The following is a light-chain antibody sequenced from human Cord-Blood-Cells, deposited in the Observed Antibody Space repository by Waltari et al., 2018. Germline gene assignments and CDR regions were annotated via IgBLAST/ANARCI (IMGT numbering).Light chain of an antibody. CDR2: EVS. CDR1: SRDVGGYIY. Sequence: QSALTQPASVSGSPGQSITIPCTGTSRDVGGYIYVSWYQQHPGKAPKLMIYEVSNRPSGVSNRFSGSKSGNTASLTISGLQAEDEADYYCSSYTSSSTLVVFGGGTKLTVL. CDR3: SSYTSSSTLVV. J-gene: IGLJ2*01. V-gene: IGLV2-14*01.